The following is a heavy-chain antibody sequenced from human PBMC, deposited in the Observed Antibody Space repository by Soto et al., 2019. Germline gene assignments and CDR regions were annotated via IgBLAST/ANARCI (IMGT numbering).Heavy chain of an antibody. J-gene: IGHJ3*02. CDR1: GASISSNNW. Sequence: SETLSLTCAVSGASISSNNWCSWVRQPPGKGLEWIGEIYHRGSTNYNPSLKSRVTISVDKSKNQFSLKLSSVTAADTAVYYCARAGDYPLTGAFDIWGQGTMVTVSS. CDR3: ARAGDYPLTGAFDI. CDR2: IYHRGST. V-gene: IGHV4-4*02. D-gene: IGHD4-17*01.